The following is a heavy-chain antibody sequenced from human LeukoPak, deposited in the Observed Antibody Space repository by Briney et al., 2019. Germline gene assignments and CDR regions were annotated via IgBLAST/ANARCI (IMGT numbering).Heavy chain of an antibody. CDR3: ARVISGSSWYKYDY. D-gene: IGHD6-13*01. V-gene: IGHV1-2*06. CDR1: GYTFTVYY. CDR2: INPNSGGT. Sequence: ASVKVSCKASGYTFTVYYMHWVRQAPGQGLEWMGRINPNSGGTNYAQKFQGRVTMTRDTSISTAYMELSRLRSDDTAVYYCARVISGSSWYKYDYWGQGTLVTVSS. J-gene: IGHJ4*02.